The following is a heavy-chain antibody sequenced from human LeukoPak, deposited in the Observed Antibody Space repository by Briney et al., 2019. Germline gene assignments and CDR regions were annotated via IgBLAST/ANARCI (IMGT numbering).Heavy chain of an antibody. CDR3: ARYVIGYYDSSGYSRGFDY. CDR1: GGSISSGSYY. Sequence: PSETLSLTCTVSGGSISSGSYYWSWIRQPAGKGLEWIGRIYTSGSTNYNPSLKSRVTISVDTSKNQFSLKLSSVTAADTAVYYCARYVIGYYDSSGYSRGFDYWGQGTLVTVSS. D-gene: IGHD3-22*01. V-gene: IGHV4-61*02. J-gene: IGHJ4*02. CDR2: IYTSGST.